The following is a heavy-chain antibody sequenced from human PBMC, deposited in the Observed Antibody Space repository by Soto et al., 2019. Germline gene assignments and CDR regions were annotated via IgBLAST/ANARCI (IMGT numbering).Heavy chain of an antibody. Sequence: EVQLLESGGGLLQPGGSLRLSCAASGFTFSSYAMSWVRQAPGKGLEWVSVISGSGGSTYHADSVKGRFSISRDNSKNTLFLQMISLRAEDTAIYYCAKDHDPRGYSYGPHDYWGQGTLVTVSS. CDR2: ISGSGGST. CDR3: AKDHDPRGYSYGPHDY. V-gene: IGHV3-23*01. J-gene: IGHJ4*02. CDR1: GFTFSSYA. D-gene: IGHD5-18*01.